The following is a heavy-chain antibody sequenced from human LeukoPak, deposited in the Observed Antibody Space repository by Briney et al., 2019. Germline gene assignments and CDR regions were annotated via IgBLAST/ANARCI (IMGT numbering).Heavy chain of an antibody. D-gene: IGHD3-22*01. V-gene: IGHV3-23*01. Sequence: GGSLSLSCAVSGFTFSRYTMSWVRGAPGRGLEWVSAISGSGGSTYYADSVKGRFTISRDNSKNTLYLQMNSLRAEDTAVYYCANDSRSCYDSSVTDYWGQGTLVTVSS. CDR3: ANDSRSCYDSSVTDY. CDR1: GFTFSRYT. CDR2: ISGSGGST. J-gene: IGHJ4*02.